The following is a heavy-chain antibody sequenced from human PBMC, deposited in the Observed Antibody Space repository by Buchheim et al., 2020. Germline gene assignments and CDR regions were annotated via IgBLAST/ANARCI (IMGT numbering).Heavy chain of an antibody. CDR2: IYYSGST. CDR1: GGSISSSSYY. CDR3: ARQAGSWLSTNWFDP. J-gene: IGHJ5*02. Sequence: QLQLQESGPGLVKPSETLSLTCTVSGGSISSSSYYWGWIRQPPGKGLEWIGSIYYSGSTYYNPSLKSRVTISVDTSKNQFSLKLSSVTAADTAVYYCARQAGSWLSTNWFDPWGQGTL. V-gene: IGHV4-39*01. D-gene: IGHD3-22*01.